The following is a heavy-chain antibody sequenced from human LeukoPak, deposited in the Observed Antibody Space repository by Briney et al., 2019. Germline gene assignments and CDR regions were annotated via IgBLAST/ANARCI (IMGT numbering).Heavy chain of an antibody. CDR2: ISGSGIST. V-gene: IGHV3-23*01. CDR1: GFTFSNFA. J-gene: IGHJ4*02. D-gene: IGHD5-12*01. Sequence: GGSLRLSCAASGFTFSNFAMSWLRQAPGKGLEWVSSISGSGISTYYADSLKGRFTISRDNFKNTLFLQLNSLRAEDTAVYYCAKDLRGYDMDFDYWGQGTLVTVSS. CDR3: AKDLRGYDMDFDY.